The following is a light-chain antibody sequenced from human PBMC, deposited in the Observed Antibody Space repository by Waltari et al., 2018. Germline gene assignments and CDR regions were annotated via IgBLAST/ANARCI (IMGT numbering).Light chain of an antibody. CDR1: QSLLFSDGYHY. CDR3: MQGIQTPRA. Sequence: DIVMTQSPLSLPVTPGEPATISCRSSQSLLFSDGYHYLDWYVPKPGQSPQLLIYVASNRASGVPDRFSGSGSGTDFTLKISRVEAEDVGIYYCMQGIQTPRAFGPGTKVDIK. J-gene: IGKJ3*01. CDR2: VAS. V-gene: IGKV2-28*01.